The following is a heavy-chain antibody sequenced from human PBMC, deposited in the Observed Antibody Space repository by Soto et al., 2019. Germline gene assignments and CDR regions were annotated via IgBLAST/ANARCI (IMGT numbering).Heavy chain of an antibody. Sequence: PGGSLRLSCAASGCPFSSSDMSWCRHSPGKGLEWVSAISGSGGSTYYADSVKGRFTISRDNSKNTLYLQMNSLRAEDTAVYYCAKGYDFWSDTHDAFDIWGQGTMVTVSS. J-gene: IGHJ3*02. CDR2: ISGSGGST. CDR1: GCPFSSSD. D-gene: IGHD3-3*01. CDR3: AKGYDFWSDTHDAFDI. V-gene: IGHV3-23*01.